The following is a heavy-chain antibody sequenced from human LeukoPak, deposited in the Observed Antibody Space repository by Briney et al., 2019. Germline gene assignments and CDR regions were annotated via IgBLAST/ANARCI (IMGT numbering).Heavy chain of an antibody. V-gene: IGHV3-21*01. CDR2: ITSSGTYI. Sequence: GGSLRLSCAASGFTFSSYSMNWVRQAPGRALEWVSSITSSGTYIFYADTVKGRFTISRDNAKNSLYLQMNSLGPEDTAVYYCARDPYSGNYGNYYYYYMDVWGKGTTVTISS. CDR1: GFTFSSYS. D-gene: IGHD1-26*01. J-gene: IGHJ6*03. CDR3: ARDPYSGNYGNYYYYYMDV.